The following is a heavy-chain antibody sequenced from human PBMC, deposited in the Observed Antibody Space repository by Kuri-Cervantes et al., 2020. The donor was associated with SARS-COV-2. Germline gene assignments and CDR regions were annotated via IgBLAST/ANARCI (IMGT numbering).Heavy chain of an antibody. CDR1: GFPLTTSGMC. V-gene: IGHV2-70*11. CDR3: VRSTYDFWSGSGGIALNDY. Sequence: SGPTLVKPTQTLTLTCTFSGFPLTTSGMCVAWIRQPPGKALEWLARIDWDDDKYYSTSLKTRLTISKDTSKNQVVLTMTNMDPVDTATYYCVRSTYDFWSGSGGIALNDYWGQGTLVTVSS. CDR2: IDWDDDK. D-gene: IGHD3-3*01. J-gene: IGHJ4*02.